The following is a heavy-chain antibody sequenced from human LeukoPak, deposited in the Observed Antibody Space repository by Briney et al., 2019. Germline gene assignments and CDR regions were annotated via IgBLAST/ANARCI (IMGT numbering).Heavy chain of an antibody. J-gene: IGHJ5*02. Sequence: PGGSLRLSCAASGFTVSNNYMNWVRQDPGTGLERVSLIYSGGDTHYADSVKGRFTISRDSSKNTLYLQMNSLRAEDMAVYYCARDPPAVRTNTYAWGQGTLVTVSS. CDR2: IYSGGDT. CDR1: GFTVSNNY. CDR3: ARDPPAVRTNTYA. D-gene: IGHD4/OR15-4a*01. V-gene: IGHV3-66*01.